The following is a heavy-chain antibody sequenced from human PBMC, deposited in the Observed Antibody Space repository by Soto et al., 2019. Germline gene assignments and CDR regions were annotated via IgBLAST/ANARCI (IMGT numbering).Heavy chain of an antibody. V-gene: IGHV2-26*01. CDR2: IFSIDEK. J-gene: IGHJ6*03. CDR1: GFSLTNARLG. Sequence: QVTLKESGPVLVKPTETLTLTCSVSGFSLTNARLGVSWIRQPTGKALEWLTHIFSIDEKSYSTSLKSRLTISEDISKSQVVLTMTNMDPLDTGTYYCARIRIFGVVTSPMDVWGKGTTVTVSS. CDR3: ARIRIFGVVTSPMDV. D-gene: IGHD3-3*01.